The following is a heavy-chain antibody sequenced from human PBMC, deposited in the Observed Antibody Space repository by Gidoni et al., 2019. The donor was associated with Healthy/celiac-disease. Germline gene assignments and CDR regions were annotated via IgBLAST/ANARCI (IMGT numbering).Heavy chain of an antibody. CDR1: GGSISSSTYY. D-gene: IGHD2-8*01. J-gene: IGHJ5*02. V-gene: IGHV4-39*01. CDR3: ARVGMEDCSNGVCYSGWFDP. CDR2: IYYSGST. Sequence: QLHLQESGPGLVKPSETLSLTCSVSGGSISSSTYYWGWIRQPPGKGLEWIGSIYYSGSTYYNPSLKSRVTMSVDTSKNQFSLKLSSVTAADTAVYYCARVGMEDCSNGVCYSGWFDPWGQGTLVTVSS.